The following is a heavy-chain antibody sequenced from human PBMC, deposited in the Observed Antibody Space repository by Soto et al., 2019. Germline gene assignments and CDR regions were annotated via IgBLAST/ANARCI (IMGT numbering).Heavy chain of an antibody. CDR2: IDWDDDK. CDR1: GFSLSTSGMC. CDR3: ARTRYSHGKPNWFYP. D-gene: IGHD5-18*01. V-gene: IGHV2-70*11. J-gene: IGHJ5*02. Sequence: SGPTLVNPTQTLTLTCTFSGFSLSTSGMCVSWIRQPPGKALEWLARIDWDDDKHYSTSLKTRLTISKDTSKNQVVLTMTNMDPVDTATYYCARTRYSHGKPNWFYPWGQGTLVTVSS.